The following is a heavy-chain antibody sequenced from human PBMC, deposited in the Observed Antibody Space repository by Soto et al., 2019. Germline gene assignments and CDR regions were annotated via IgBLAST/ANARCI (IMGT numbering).Heavy chain of an antibody. CDR1: GYTLTELS. CDR2: FDPEDGET. CDR3: AADLSRWFGVLDY. Sequence: QVQLVQSGAEVKKPGASVKVSCKVSGYTLTELSMHWVRQAPGKGLEWMGGFDPEDGETIYAQKFQGRVTMTEDTXTATASMELSGLRSEDTAVYYCAADLSRWFGVLDYGGQGTLVTVSS. V-gene: IGHV1-24*01. D-gene: IGHD3-10*01. J-gene: IGHJ4*02.